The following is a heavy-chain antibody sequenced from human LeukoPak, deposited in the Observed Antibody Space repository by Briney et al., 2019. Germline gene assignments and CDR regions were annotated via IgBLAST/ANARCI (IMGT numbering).Heavy chain of an antibody. J-gene: IGHJ4*02. CDR3: ARRNAAAAGHEFDS. Sequence: SETLSLTCTVSGGSFNSYYWTWIRQPPGKGLEWVGYIYSSGSTFYNPSLKSRVTISVDTSINKFSLKLTSVTAADTAIYYFARRNAAAAGHEFDSWGQGILVTVSS. D-gene: IGHD6-13*01. CDR1: GGSFNSYY. V-gene: IGHV4-59*08. CDR2: IYSSGST.